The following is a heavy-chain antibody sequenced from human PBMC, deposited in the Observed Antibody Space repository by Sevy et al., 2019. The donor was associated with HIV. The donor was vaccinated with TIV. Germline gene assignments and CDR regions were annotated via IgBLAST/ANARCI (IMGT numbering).Heavy chain of an antibody. J-gene: IGHJ6*02. CDR1: GYTFTGYY. D-gene: IGHD3-3*01. V-gene: IGHV1-2*02. Sequence: ASVKVSCKASGYTFTGYYMHWVRQAPGQGLEWMGWINPNSGGTNYAQKFQGRVTMTRDTSISTAYMELSRLRSDDTAVYYCAGGITIFGVVDYYYYYGMDVWGQGTTVTVSS. CDR2: INPNSGGT. CDR3: AGGITIFGVVDYYYYYGMDV.